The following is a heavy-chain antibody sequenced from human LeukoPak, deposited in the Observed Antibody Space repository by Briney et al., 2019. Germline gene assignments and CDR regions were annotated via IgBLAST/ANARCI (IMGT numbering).Heavy chain of an antibody. D-gene: IGHD3-9*01. CDR2: ISGSGGST. V-gene: IGHV3-23*01. CDR1: GFTFSSYA. CDR3: AKLRLKYYDILTGYNDAFDI. J-gene: IGHJ3*02. Sequence: GGSLRLSCAASGFTFSSYAMSWVRQAPGKGLEWVSAISGSGGSTYYADSVKGRFTISRDNSKNTLYLQMNSLRAEDTAVYYCAKLRLKYYDILTGYNDAFDIWGQGTMVTVSS.